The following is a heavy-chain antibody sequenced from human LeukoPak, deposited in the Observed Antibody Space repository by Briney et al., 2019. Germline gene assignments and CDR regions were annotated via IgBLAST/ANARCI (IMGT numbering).Heavy chain of an antibody. Sequence: PGGSLRLSCAASGFTFSDYYMSWIRQAPGKGLEWVSYISSSSSYTNYADSVKGRFTISRDNAKNSLYLQMNSLRAEDTAVYYCARDLTFGGVIVTGYFDYWSQGTLVTVPS. V-gene: IGHV3-11*06. J-gene: IGHJ4*02. CDR3: ARDLTFGGVIVTGYFDY. CDR1: GFTFSDYY. CDR2: ISSSSSYT. D-gene: IGHD3-16*02.